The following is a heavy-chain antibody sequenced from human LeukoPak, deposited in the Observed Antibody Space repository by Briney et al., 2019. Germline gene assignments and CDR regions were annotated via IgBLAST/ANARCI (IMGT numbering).Heavy chain of an antibody. J-gene: IGHJ4*02. Sequence: GGSLRLSCTASGVTLSNYAMHWVRRPPGRGLEWVAVISFDGTNKYYGDSVEGRFSVSRDNSKSTLCLQMNSLRPDDTAMYYCATDYGDYEPIDYWGQGTLVTVSS. CDR3: ATDYGDYEPIDY. D-gene: IGHD4-17*01. CDR2: ISFDGTNK. V-gene: IGHV3-30*04. CDR1: GVTLSNYA.